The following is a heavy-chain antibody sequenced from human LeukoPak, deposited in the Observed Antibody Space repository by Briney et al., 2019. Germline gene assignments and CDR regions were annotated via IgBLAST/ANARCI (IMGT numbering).Heavy chain of an antibody. Sequence: SETLSLTCTVSGGSISSYYWSWIRQPPGKGLEWIGYIYYSGSTNYNPSLESRVTISVDTSKNQFSLKLSSVTAADTAVYYCARGIRYNYIDYWGQGTLVTVSS. J-gene: IGHJ4*02. CDR3: ARGIRYNYIDY. CDR2: IYYSGST. D-gene: IGHD3-9*01. CDR1: GGSISSYY. V-gene: IGHV4-59*01.